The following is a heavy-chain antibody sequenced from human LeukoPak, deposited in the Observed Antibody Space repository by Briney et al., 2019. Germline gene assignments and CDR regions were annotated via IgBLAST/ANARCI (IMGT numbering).Heavy chain of an antibody. Sequence: QPGGSLRLSCAASGFTFRSYWMHWVRQAPGKGLVWVSRINSDGSSTSYADSVKGRFTISRDNSKNTLYLQMNSLRAEDTAVYYCAKDPYYDFWSGSDYWGQGTLVTVSS. CDR2: INSDGSST. J-gene: IGHJ4*02. CDR3: AKDPYYDFWSGSDY. D-gene: IGHD3-3*01. V-gene: IGHV3-74*01. CDR1: GFTFRSYW.